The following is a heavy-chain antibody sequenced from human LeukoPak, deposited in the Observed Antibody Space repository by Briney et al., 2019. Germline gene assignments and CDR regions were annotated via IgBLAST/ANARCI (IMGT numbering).Heavy chain of an antibody. Sequence: SETLSLTCTVSGGSMRGFYWSWIRQPPGKGLEWIGYFYYSRDTNYNPALKSRVTISVDTSKNQFSLKLSSVTAADTAVYYCARGSIQLGDAFDIWGQGTMVTVSS. D-gene: IGHD7-27*01. CDR2: FYYSRDT. J-gene: IGHJ3*02. V-gene: IGHV4-59*01. CDR3: ARGSIQLGDAFDI. CDR1: GGSMRGFY.